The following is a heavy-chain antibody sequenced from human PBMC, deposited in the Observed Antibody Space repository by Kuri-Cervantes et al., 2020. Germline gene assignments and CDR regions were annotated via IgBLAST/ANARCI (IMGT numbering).Heavy chain of an antibody. CDR3: ASPKQQLFSMYAFDI. CDR1: GYTFTGYY. D-gene: IGHD6-13*01. Sequence: SVKVSCKASGYTFTGYYMHWVRQAPGQGLEWMGGIIPIFGTANYAQKFQGRVTITTDESTSTAYMELSSLRSEDTAVYYCASPKQQLFSMYAFDIWGQGTMVTVSS. CDR2: IIPIFGTA. V-gene: IGHV1-69*05. J-gene: IGHJ3*02.